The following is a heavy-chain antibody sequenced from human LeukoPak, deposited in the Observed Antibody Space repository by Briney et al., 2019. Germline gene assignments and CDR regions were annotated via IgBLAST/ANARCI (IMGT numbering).Heavy chain of an antibody. Sequence: GRSLRLSCAASGFTFSSYGMHWVRQAPGKGLEWVAVISYDGSNKYYADSVKGRFTISRDNSKNTLYLQMNSLRAEDTAVYYCARGSRDYYGSGSYSYYFDYWGQGTLVTVSS. CDR2: ISYDGSNK. V-gene: IGHV3-30*04. J-gene: IGHJ4*02. CDR3: ARGSRDYYGSGSYSYYFDY. CDR1: GFTFSSYG. D-gene: IGHD3-10*01.